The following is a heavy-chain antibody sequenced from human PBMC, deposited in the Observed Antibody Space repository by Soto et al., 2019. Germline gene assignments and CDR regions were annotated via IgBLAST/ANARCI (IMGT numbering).Heavy chain of an antibody. CDR3: ATDNEIWTGYYFSPEY. V-gene: IGHV3-30-3*01. Sequence: QVHLVESGGDLVQPGRSLTLSCAASGFTFRSYAMHWVRQAPGKGLDWVAVISFDGSNKYYADSVKGRFSISRDNSKNTLYLQMNSLTAEDSAVYYCATDNEIWTGYYFSPEYWGLGTLVTVSS. CDR1: GFTFRSYA. CDR2: ISFDGSNK. D-gene: IGHD3-9*01. J-gene: IGHJ4*02.